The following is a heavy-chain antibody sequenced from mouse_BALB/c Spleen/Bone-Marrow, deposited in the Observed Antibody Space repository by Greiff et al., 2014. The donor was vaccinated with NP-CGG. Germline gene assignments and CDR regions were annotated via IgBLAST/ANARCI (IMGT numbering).Heavy chain of an antibody. D-gene: IGHD1-1*01. CDR1: GFNIKDTY. CDR2: IDPANGNT. CDR3: ARYYRYYYAMDY. J-gene: IGHJ4*01. V-gene: IGHV14-3*02. Sequence: EVQLQQSGAELVKPGASVKLSCTASGFNIKDTYMHWVKQRPEQGLEWIGRIDPANGNTKYDPKFQGKAAITADTSSNTAYLQLSSLTSEDTAVYYCARYYRYYYAMDYWGQGTSVTVSS.